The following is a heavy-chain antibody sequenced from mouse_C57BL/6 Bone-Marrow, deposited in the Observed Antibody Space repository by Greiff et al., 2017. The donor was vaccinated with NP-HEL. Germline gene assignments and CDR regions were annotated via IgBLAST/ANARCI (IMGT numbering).Heavy chain of an antibody. CDR1: GYTFTDYN. Sequence: VHVKQSGPELVKPGASVKMSCKASGYTFTDYNMHWVKQSHGKSLEWIGYINPNNGGTSYNQKFKGKATLTVNKSSSTAYMELRSLTSEDSAVYYCASLYSSYAMDYWGQGTSVTVSS. CDR2: INPNNGGT. D-gene: IGHD2-5*01. V-gene: IGHV1-22*01. J-gene: IGHJ4*01. CDR3: ASLYSSYAMDY.